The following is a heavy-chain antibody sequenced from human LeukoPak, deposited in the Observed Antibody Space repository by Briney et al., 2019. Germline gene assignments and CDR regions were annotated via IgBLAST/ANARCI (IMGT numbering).Heavy chain of an antibody. CDR2: IGIDSGNT. J-gene: IGHJ4*02. D-gene: IGHD5-24*01. CDR1: GFTFSDYS. CDR3: ARDYKYAFGN. Sequence: GGSLRLSCAASGFTFSDYSMNWVRQAPGRGLEWISYIGIDSGNTNYADSVKGRFTISGDKAKNSLYLQMNSLRVEDTAVYYCARDYKYAFGNWGQGTLVTVSS. V-gene: IGHV3-48*01.